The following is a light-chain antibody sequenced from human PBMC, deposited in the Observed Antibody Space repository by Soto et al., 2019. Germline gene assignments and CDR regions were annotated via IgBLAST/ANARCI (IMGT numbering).Light chain of an antibody. CDR3: QQLTSYPRST. Sequence: MTQSPLSLPVTPGEPASITCRASQSISDYLAWYQQKPGKAPKLLIYDASNLESGVPSTFSGSGSGTEFTLTISSLQPEDFATYHCQQLTSYPRSTFGQGTRLQIK. CDR2: DAS. V-gene: IGKV1-5*01. J-gene: IGKJ5*01. CDR1: QSISDY.